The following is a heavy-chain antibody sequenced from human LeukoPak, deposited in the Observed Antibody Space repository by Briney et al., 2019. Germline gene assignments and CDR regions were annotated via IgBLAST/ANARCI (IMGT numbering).Heavy chain of an antibody. CDR3: ARGAAPDY. CDR2: VSYSGTT. D-gene: IGHD6-6*01. V-gene: IGHV4-59*01. Sequence: SATLSLTCTVSGGSISSYYWTWIRQPPGKGLEWIGYVSYSGTTKYNPSLKSRVTMSVDMSKNRLSLRLTSVTAADTAVYYCARGAAPDYWGQGTLVTVSS. J-gene: IGHJ4*02. CDR1: GGSISSYY.